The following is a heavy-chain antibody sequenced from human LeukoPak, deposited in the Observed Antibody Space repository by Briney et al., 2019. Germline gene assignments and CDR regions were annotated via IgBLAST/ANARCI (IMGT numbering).Heavy chain of an antibody. CDR3: ARDVSCGGDCPNWFDP. D-gene: IGHD2-21*01. V-gene: IGHV1-18*01. CDR1: DYAYTSSG. J-gene: IGHJ5*02. CDR2: ISAYNGNT. Sequence: ASVKVSCTASDYAYTSSGVSWVRRAPGQGLEWLGWISAYNGNTNYAQKLQGTVTMTTDTSTSTAYMELRSLRSDHTAVYYCARDVSCGGDCPNWFDPWGQGALVTVSS.